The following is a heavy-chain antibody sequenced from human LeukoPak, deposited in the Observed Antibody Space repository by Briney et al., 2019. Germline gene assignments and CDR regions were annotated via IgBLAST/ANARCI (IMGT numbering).Heavy chain of an antibody. J-gene: IGHJ4*02. V-gene: IGHV3-30*18. CDR2: ISYDGSNK. Sequence: GGSLSLSCAASGFTFSNFPMTWVRQAPGKGLEWVAVISYDGSNKYYADSVKGRFTISRDNSKNTLYLQMNSLRAEDTAVYYCAKPTYYYDSSGYLFDYWGQGTLVTVSS. CDR3: AKPTYYYDSSGYLFDY. D-gene: IGHD3-22*01. CDR1: GFTFSNFP.